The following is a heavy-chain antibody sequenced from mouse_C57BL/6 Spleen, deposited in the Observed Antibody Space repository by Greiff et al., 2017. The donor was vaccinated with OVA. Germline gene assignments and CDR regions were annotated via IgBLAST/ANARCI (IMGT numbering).Heavy chain of an antibody. V-gene: IGHV1-54*01. Sequence: VMLVESGAELVRPGTSVKVSCKASGYAFTNYLIEWVKQRPGQGLEWIGVINPGSGGTNYNEKFKGKATLTADKSSSTAYMQLSSLTSEDSAVYFCARKSYSWFAYWGQGTLVTVSA. CDR3: ARKSYSWFAY. J-gene: IGHJ3*01. CDR2: INPGSGGT. D-gene: IGHD1-1*01. CDR1: GYAFTNYL.